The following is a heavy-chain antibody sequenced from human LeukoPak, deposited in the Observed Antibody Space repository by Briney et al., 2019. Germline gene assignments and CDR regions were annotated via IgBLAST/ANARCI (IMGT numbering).Heavy chain of an antibody. Sequence: SCKASGYTFTSYAMSWVRQAPGKGLEWVSAISGSGGSTYYADSVKGRFTISRDNSKNTLYLQMNSLRAEDTAVYYCAKGYYGDYSDAFDIWGQGTMVTVSS. D-gene: IGHD4-17*01. CDR2: ISGSGGST. V-gene: IGHV3-23*01. CDR3: AKGYYGDYSDAFDI. J-gene: IGHJ3*02. CDR1: GYTFTSYA.